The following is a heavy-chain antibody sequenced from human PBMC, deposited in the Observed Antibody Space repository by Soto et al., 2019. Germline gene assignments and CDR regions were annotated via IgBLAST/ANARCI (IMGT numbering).Heavy chain of an antibody. CDR3: ARYSGSYYVPIDY. CDR2: IYYSGST. J-gene: IGHJ4*02. Sequence: QVQLQESGPGLVKPSQTLSLTCTVSGGSISSGGYYWSWIRQHPGKGLEWIGYIYYSGSTYYNPSLKSRVTISVATSKNQCSLKLSSVTAADTAVYYCARYSGSYYVPIDYWGQGTLVTVSS. D-gene: IGHD1-26*01. V-gene: IGHV4-31*03. CDR1: GGSISSGGYY.